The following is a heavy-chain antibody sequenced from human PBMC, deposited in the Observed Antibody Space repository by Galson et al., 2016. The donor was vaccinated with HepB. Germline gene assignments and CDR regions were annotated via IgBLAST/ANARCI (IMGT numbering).Heavy chain of an antibody. CDR3: SRDLPDDSREYFDVFNL. D-gene: IGHD4-17*01. Sequence: SLRLSCAASGFTFSDYYMNWIRQAPGKGLEWISFISTSGNSMLYADSVRGRFTISRDNAAKSLYLQMSNLRAEDTAVYSCSRDLPDDSREYFDVFNLWGQKTMVTGSS. CDR1: GFTFSDYY. V-gene: IGHV3-11*01. CDR2: ISTSGNSM. J-gene: IGHJ3*01.